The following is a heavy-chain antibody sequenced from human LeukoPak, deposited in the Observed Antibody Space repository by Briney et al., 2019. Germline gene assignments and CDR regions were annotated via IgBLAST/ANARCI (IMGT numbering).Heavy chain of an antibody. CDR2: ISSSSSYI. CDR3: ARAAENYGGRFDS. CDR1: VSTLSSNS. J-gene: IGHJ4*02. Sequence: RSGGSLRLSCAPSVSTLSSNSMNWVPQPPGKGLGWVSSISSSSSYIYYADSVKGRFTISRDNAKNSLYLQMNSLRAEDTAVYYCARAAENYGGRFDSWGQGTLVTVSS. V-gene: IGHV3-21*01. D-gene: IGHD3-16*01.